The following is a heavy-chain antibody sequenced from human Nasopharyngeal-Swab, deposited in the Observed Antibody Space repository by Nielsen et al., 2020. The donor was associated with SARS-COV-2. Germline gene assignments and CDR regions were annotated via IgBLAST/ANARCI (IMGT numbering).Heavy chain of an antibody. CDR3: ARDLKGSGSYYNPILDY. CDR2: ISSSSSTI. Sequence: VRQAPGKGLEWVSYISSSSSTIYYADSVKGRFTISRDNAKNSLYLQMNSLRDEGTAVYYCARDLKGSGSYYNPILDYWGQGTLVTVSS. J-gene: IGHJ4*02. V-gene: IGHV3-48*02. D-gene: IGHD3-10*01.